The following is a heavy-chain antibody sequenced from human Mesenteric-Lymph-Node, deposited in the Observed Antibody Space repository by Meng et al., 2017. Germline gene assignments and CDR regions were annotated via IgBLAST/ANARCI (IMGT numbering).Heavy chain of an antibody. V-gene: IGHV3-53*04. CDR3: AREMYYYDSSGYYPSLYGMDV. J-gene: IGHJ6*02. D-gene: IGHD3-22*01. CDR1: GFTVSSNY. CDR2: IYSGGST. Sequence: GESLKISCAACGFTVSSNYMSWVRQAPGKGLEWVSVIYSGGSTYYADSVKGRFTISRHNSKNTLYLQMNSLRAEDTAVYYCAREMYYYDSSGYYPSLYGMDVWGQGTTVTVSS.